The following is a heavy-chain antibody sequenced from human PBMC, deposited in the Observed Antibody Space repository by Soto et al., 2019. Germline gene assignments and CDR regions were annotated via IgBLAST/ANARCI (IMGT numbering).Heavy chain of an antibody. J-gene: IGHJ6*02. V-gene: IGHV1-18*01. CDR2: ISTYNDDS. CDR1: GYTFHNFG. CDR3: ARLHNSGYHTHFYYGMDV. D-gene: IGHD3-22*01. Sequence: QVELEQSGVEVKKPGASVKVTCKASGYTFHNFGISWVRQAPGQGLEWMGWISTYNDDSNYAQKFQGRVTMTTDMSTSTASMELRSLRPDDTAVYYCARLHNSGYHTHFYYGMDVWGQGTTVTVSS.